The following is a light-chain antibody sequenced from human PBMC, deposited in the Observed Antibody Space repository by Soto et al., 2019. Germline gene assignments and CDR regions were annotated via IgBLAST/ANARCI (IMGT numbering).Light chain of an antibody. CDR3: QQSYSSWAT. V-gene: IGKV1-39*01. J-gene: IGKJ4*01. Sequence: DIQMTQSPSSLSASVGDRVTITCRARQSISNYLNWYQLKPGKVPKLLIYAASTLQTGVPSRFSGSGSGTDFTLTISSLQPEDSASYYCQQSYSSWATFGRGTKVEIK. CDR2: AAS. CDR1: QSISNY.